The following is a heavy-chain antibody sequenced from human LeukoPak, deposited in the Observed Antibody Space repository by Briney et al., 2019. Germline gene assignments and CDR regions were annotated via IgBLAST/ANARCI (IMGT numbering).Heavy chain of an antibody. CDR2: IKQDGSEK. V-gene: IGHV3-7*01. Sequence: PGGSLRLSCAASGFTFSSYWMSWVRQAPGKWLEWVANIKQDGSEKYYVDSVKGRFTISRDNAKNSLYLQMNSLRAEDTAVYYCARAGGPNWFDPWGQGTLVTVSS. D-gene: IGHD2-15*01. J-gene: IGHJ5*02. CDR1: GFTFSSYW. CDR3: ARAGGPNWFDP.